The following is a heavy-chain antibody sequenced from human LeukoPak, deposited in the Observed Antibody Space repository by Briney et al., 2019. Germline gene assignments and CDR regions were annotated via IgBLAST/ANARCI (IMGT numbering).Heavy chain of an antibody. CDR1: GYTFTSYG. V-gene: IGHV1-18*01. CDR3: ATDHDFWSGYDY. J-gene: IGHJ4*02. Sequence: ASVKVSCKASGYTFTSYGISWVRQAPGQGLEWMGWISAYNGNTNYAQKLQGRVTMTTDTSTSTAYMELRSLRSEDTAVYYCATDHDFWSGYDYWGQGTLVTVSS. D-gene: IGHD3-3*01. CDR2: ISAYNGNT.